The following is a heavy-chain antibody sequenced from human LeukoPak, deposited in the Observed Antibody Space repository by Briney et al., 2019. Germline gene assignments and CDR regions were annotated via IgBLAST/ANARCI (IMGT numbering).Heavy chain of an antibody. CDR3: ASPRVSSCRVDGFDI. Sequence: ASVKVSCKASGYTFTSYGISWVRQAPGQGLEWMGWISAYNGNTNYAQKLQGRVTMTTDTSTSTAYMELRSLRSDDTAVYYCASPRVSSCRVDGFDIWGQGTMVTVSS. V-gene: IGHV1-18*01. J-gene: IGHJ3*02. D-gene: IGHD6-19*01. CDR2: ISAYNGNT. CDR1: GYTFTSYG.